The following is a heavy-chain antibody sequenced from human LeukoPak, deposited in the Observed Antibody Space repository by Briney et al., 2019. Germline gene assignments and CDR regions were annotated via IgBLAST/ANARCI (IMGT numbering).Heavy chain of an antibody. CDR3: AREQVVVAALDYFDY. Sequence: SETLSLTCTVSGGSISSYYWSWIRQPAGKGLEWIGRIYTSGSTNYNPSLKSRVTMSVDTSKNQFSLKLSSVTAADTAVYYCAREQVVVAALDYFDYWGQGTLVTVSS. J-gene: IGHJ4*02. CDR2: IYTSGST. V-gene: IGHV4-4*07. CDR1: GGSISSYY. D-gene: IGHD2-15*01.